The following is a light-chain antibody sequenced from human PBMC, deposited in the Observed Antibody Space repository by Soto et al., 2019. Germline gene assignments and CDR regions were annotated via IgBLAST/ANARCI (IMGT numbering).Light chain of an antibody. CDR2: LGS. CDR3: MQTLQAWT. J-gene: IGKJ1*01. Sequence: DLSMPHSPLALPVPPGEPASITCRSSQSLLHSNGYTYLDWYLQKPGQSPQLLIYLGSNRASGVPDRFSGSGSGTDFTLKISRVEAEDVGIYYCMQTLQAWTFGQGTKVDIK. V-gene: IGKV2-28*01. CDR1: QSLLHSNGYTY.